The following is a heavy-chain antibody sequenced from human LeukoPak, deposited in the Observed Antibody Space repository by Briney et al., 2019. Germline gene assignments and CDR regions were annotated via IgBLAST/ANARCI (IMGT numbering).Heavy chain of an antibody. D-gene: IGHD3-22*01. Sequence: ASVKVSCKASGYTFTSYGITWVRQAPGQGLEWMGWISAYNGNTNYAQKLQGRVTMTTDTSTSTAYMELRSLRSDDTAVYYCARGATISSGWITFDPWGQGTLVTVSS. V-gene: IGHV1-18*01. J-gene: IGHJ5*02. CDR1: GYTFTSYG. CDR2: ISAYNGNT. CDR3: ARGATISSGWITFDP.